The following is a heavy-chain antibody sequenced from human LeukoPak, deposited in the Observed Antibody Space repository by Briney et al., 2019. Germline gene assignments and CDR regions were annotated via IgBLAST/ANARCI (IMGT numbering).Heavy chain of an antibody. Sequence: GGSLRLSCAASGFTVSSNYMSWVRQAPGKGLEWVGRIKSKTDGGTTDYAAPVKGRFTISRDDSKNTLYLQMNSLKTEDTAVYYCTTDTVVATIFSRDYWGQGTLVTVSS. V-gene: IGHV3-15*01. D-gene: IGHD5-12*01. CDR3: TTDTVVATIFSRDY. CDR2: IKSKTDGGTT. CDR1: GFTVSSNY. J-gene: IGHJ4*02.